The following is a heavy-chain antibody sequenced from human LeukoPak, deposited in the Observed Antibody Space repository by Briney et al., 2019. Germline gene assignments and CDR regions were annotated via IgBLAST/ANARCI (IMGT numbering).Heavy chain of an antibody. CDR1: GFTFSSYA. CDR3: AKAPLPSIVGALNFDY. J-gene: IGHJ4*02. D-gene: IGHD1-26*01. Sequence: PGGSLRLSCAASGFTFSSYAMSWVRKAPWKGLEWGSALSGSGGSTYYADSVKGRFTISRDNSKNTLYLQMNSLRAEDTAVYYCAKAPLPSIVGALNFDYWGQGTLVTVSS. CDR2: LSGSGGST. V-gene: IGHV3-23*01.